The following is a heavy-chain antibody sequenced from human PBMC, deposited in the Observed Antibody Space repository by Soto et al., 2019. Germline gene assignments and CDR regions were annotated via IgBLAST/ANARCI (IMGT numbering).Heavy chain of an antibody. CDR1: GCSISSSDYY. Sequence: PSETLSLTCPFSGCSISSSDYYWGWIRQPPGKGLEWIGNIYYSGSASYNPSLKSRVTISVDTSKDQVSLKLSSVTAADTAVYNCVSGYPWVGFDYWGQGTLVTVSS. J-gene: IGHJ4*02. CDR2: IYYSGSA. D-gene: IGHD5-18*01. CDR3: VSGYPWVGFDY. V-gene: IGHV4-39*01.